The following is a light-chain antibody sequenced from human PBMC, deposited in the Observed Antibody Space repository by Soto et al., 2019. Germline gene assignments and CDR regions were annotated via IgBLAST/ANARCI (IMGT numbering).Light chain of an antibody. V-gene: IGKV1-5*01. CDR3: QQYNSYWT. Sequence: DIHMTQSPSTLSASLVDRVTITFRASQSISSWLAWYQQKPGKAPKLLIYDASSLESGVPSRFSGSGSGTEFTLTISSLQPDDFATYYCQQYNSYWTFGQGTKVDIK. J-gene: IGKJ1*01. CDR2: DAS. CDR1: QSISSW.